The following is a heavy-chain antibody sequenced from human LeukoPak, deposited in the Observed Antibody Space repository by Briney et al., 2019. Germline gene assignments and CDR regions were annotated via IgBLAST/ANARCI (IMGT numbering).Heavy chain of an antibody. D-gene: IGHD3-10*01. CDR1: GFTFSSYS. V-gene: IGHV3-21*01. J-gene: IGHJ4*02. Sequence: GGSLRLSCAASGFTFSSYSMNWVRQAPGKGLEWVSSISSSSSYIYYADSVKGRFTISRDNAKNSLSLQMNSLGAEDTAVYYCARCYASGSYGMDYWGQGTVVTVSS. CDR2: ISSSSSYI. CDR3: ARCYASGSYGMDY.